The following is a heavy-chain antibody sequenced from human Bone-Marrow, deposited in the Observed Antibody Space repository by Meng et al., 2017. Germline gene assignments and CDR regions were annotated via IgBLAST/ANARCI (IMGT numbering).Heavy chain of an antibody. V-gene: IGHV1-69*13. Sequence: SVQVSCKASGGTFSSYAISWVRQAPGQGLEWMGGIIPIYGTANYAQKFQGRVTITADESTSTAYMELGSLRSEDTAVYYCARDRVGAQNDAFDIWGQGTMVTVSS. J-gene: IGHJ3*02. CDR3: ARDRVGAQNDAFDI. D-gene: IGHD3-16*01. CDR2: IIPIYGTA. CDR1: GGTFSSYA.